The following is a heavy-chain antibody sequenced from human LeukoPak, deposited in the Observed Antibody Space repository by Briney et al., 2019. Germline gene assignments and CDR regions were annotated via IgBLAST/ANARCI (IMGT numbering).Heavy chain of an antibody. D-gene: IGHD3-22*01. V-gene: IGHV3-72*01. J-gene: IGHJ3*02. CDR3: TRPSYYDSRGYSTNGFDI. CDR1: GFTFSSSA. CDR2: NRDKSKSYTT. Sequence: GGSLRLSCAASGFTFSSSAMTWVRQAPGKGLEWVGRNRDKSKSYTTDYAASVRGRFTISRDDSKNSLYLQMYSLKTEDTAVYFCTRPSYYDSRGYSTNGFDIWGQGTMVTVSS.